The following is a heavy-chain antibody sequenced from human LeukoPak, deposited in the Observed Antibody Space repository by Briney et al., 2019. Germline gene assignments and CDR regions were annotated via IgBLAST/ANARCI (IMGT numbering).Heavy chain of an antibody. V-gene: IGHV5-51*01. J-gene: IGHJ3*02. D-gene: IGHD3-22*01. CDR2: IYPGDSDT. Sequence: GDSLKISCKGSGYSFTSYWIAWVRQMPGKGLEWMGIIYPGDSDTRYSPSFQGQVTISADKSINTAYLQWSSLKATDIAMYYCARTRGRYYDSSGYPRNDAFDIWGQGTMVTVSS. CDR1: GYSFTSYW. CDR3: ARTRGRYYDSSGYPRNDAFDI.